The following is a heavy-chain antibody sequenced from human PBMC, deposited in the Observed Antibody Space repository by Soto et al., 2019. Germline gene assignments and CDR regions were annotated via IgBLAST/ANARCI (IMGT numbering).Heavy chain of an antibody. CDR3: ARGAQGFFPVSGIYFYFDH. CDR2: VHPDSGGT. D-gene: IGHD3-22*01. V-gene: IGHV1-2*02. J-gene: IGHJ4*02. CDR1: GSIFTDHL. Sequence: VASVKVSCKTSGSIFTDHLIHWVRQSPGQGLQWVGWVHPDSGGTNVAQAFQDRVTMAADTSITTAYMDLARLRPDDTAIFYCARGAQGFFPVSGIYFYFDHWGQGTPVTVSS.